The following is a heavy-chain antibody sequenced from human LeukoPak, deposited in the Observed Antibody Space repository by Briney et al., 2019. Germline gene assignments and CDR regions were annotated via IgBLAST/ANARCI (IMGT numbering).Heavy chain of an antibody. J-gene: IGHJ6*02. D-gene: IGHD1-1*01. CDR2: ISGNGGRT. CDR1: GFTFSSYA. CDR3: AKPGTTLYCYYGMDV. Sequence: GGSLRLSCAASGFTFSSYAMNWVRQAPGKGLEWVSVISGNGGRTYYADSVTGRLTISRDNSTNTLYLQMNSLRVEDTAVYYCAKPGTTLYCYYGMDVWGQGTTVTVSS. V-gene: IGHV3-23*01.